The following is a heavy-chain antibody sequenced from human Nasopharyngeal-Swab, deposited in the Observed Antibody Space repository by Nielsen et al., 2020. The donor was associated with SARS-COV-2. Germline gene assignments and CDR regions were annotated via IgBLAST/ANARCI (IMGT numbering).Heavy chain of an antibody. J-gene: IGHJ2*01. CDR1: GFTFSGYA. V-gene: IGHV3-23*01. CDR3: AKDRGCSGGSCYVHWYFDL. CDR2: IGGTGGST. Sequence: GESLIISCAASGFTFSGYAMSWVRQAPGQGLEWVSAIGGTGGSTYYADSVKGQFTISRDNSKNTLYLQMNSLRAEDTAVYYCAKDRGCSGGSCYVHWYFDLWGRGTLVTVSS. D-gene: IGHD2-15*01.